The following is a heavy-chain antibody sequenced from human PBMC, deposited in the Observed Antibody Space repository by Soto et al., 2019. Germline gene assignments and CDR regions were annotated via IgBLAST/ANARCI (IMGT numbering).Heavy chain of an antibody. J-gene: IGHJ4*02. CDR3: ARGVLRYFAWRQYYFDY. D-gene: IGHD3-9*01. V-gene: IGHV4-4*07. CDR1: GGSISSYY. CDR2: IYTSGST. Sequence: SETLSLTCTVSGGSISSYYWSWIRQPAGKGLEWIGRIYTSGSTNYNPSPKSRVTMSVDTSKNQFSLKLSSVTAADTAVYYCARGVLRYFAWRQYYFDYWGQGTLVTVSS.